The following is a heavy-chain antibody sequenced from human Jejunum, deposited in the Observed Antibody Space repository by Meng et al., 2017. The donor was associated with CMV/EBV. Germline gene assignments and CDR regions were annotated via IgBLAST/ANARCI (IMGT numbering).Heavy chain of an antibody. CDR3: AKPIDYCTSDTCHRAFDS. J-gene: IGHJ4*02. Sequence: SGYARYWVRQGPGRGLEWVLGISSSGDATYYADTVKGRFTISRGNSEHTLYLQMNGLTAEDTTVYYCAKPIDYCTSDTCHRAFDSWGQGTLVTVSS. V-gene: IGHV3-23*01. D-gene: IGHD2/OR15-2a*01. CDR2: ISSSGDAT. CDR1: SGYA.